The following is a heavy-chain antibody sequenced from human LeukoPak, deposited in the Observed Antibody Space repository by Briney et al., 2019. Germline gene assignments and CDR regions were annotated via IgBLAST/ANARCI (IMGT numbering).Heavy chain of an antibody. CDR2: ISPYNGNT. D-gene: IGHD6-19*01. CDR3: ARAGSGSGWYFDY. J-gene: IGHJ4*02. Sequence: ASVKVPCKASGYDFTSVGITWVRRAPGQGLEWMGWISPYNGNTRYAQKFQGRVAMTTDTSTTTAYMELRGLRFNDTAVYYCARAGSGSGWYFDYWGQGTLVTVSS. V-gene: IGHV1-18*01. CDR1: GYDFTSVG.